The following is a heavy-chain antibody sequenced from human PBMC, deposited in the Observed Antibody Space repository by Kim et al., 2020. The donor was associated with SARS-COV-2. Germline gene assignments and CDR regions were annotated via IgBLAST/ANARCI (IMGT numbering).Heavy chain of an antibody. V-gene: IGHV4-61*01. D-gene: IGHD3-22*01. CDR3: ARVPFYDSSGLGIDY. Sequence: SETLSLTCTVSGGSVSSGSYYWSWIRQPPGKGLEWIGYIYYSGSTNYNPSLKSRVTISVDTSKNQFSLKLSSVTAADTAVYYCARVPFYDSSGLGIDYWGQGTLVTVSS. CDR2: IYYSGST. J-gene: IGHJ4*02. CDR1: GGSVSSGSYY.